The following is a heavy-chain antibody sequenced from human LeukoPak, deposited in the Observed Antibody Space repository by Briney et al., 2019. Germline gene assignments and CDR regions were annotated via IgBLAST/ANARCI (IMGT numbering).Heavy chain of an antibody. V-gene: IGHV4-34*01. Sequence: SETLSLTCAVYGGSFSGYYWSWIRQPPGKGLEWIGEINHSGSTNYNPSLKSRVTISVDTSKNQFSLKLSSVTAADTAVYYCASNYYDSSGYYSEYYFDYWGQGTLVTVSS. D-gene: IGHD3-22*01. CDR3: ASNYYDSSGYYSEYYFDY. CDR1: GGSFSGYY. CDR2: INHSGST. J-gene: IGHJ4*02.